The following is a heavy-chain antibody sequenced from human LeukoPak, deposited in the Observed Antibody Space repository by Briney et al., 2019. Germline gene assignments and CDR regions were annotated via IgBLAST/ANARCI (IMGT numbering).Heavy chain of an antibody. CDR1: GFTFSSYA. D-gene: IGHD5-18*01. Sequence: GGSLRLSCAASGFTFSSYAMNWVRQAPGKGLEWVSIIFGTGDTTYYADSVKGRFTVSRDNSKNTLYLQMNSLRAEDTAVYYCARGYSCGYMDVWGKGTTVTVSS. CDR2: IFGTGDTT. J-gene: IGHJ6*03. CDR3: ARGYSCGYMDV. V-gene: IGHV3-23*01.